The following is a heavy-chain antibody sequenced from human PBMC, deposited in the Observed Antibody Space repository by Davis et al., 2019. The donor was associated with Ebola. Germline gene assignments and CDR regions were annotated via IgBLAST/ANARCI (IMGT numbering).Heavy chain of an antibody. V-gene: IGHV2-5*02. CDR3: AHNNAAGTWFDP. CDR1: GFSLSTRGVG. D-gene: IGHD2-8*01. J-gene: IGHJ5*02. CDR2: IYWDDDK. Sequence: SGPTLVKPTQTLTLTCTFSGFSLSTRGVGVGWIRQPPGKALEWLALIYWDDDKRYIPSLKSRLTITKDTSKNQVVLTMTNMDPVDTATYYCAHNNAAGTWFDPWGQGTLVTVSS.